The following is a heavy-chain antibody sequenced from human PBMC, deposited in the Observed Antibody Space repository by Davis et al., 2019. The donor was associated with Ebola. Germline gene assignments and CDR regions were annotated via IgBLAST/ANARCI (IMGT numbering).Heavy chain of an antibody. J-gene: IGHJ3*02. CDR2: ISGYNGNT. V-gene: IGHV1-18*04. D-gene: IGHD1-26*01. CDR1: GYMFTNYG. Sequence: ASVKVSCKASGYMFTNYGISWVRQAPGQGLEWMGWISGYNGNTDYAQILQGRVTMTTDTSTGTAYMELRSLRSDDTAVYFCARTSIVGTTTTASDIWGQGTMVTVSS. CDR3: ARTSIVGTTTTASDI.